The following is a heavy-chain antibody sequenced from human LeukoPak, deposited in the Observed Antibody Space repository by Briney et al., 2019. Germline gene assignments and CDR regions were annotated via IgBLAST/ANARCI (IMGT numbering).Heavy chain of an antibody. CDR1: GSASTFSSYA. CDR2: ISVSGGT. CDR3: AARGSGYDYY. Sequence: GGSLRLSCADSGSASTFSSYAMSWVRQAPGKGLEWVSAISVSGGTYYADSVKGRFTISRDKSRNTLYLQVNSLRAEDTAVYYCAARGSGYDYYWGQGTLVTVSS. V-gene: IGHV3-23*01. J-gene: IGHJ4*02. D-gene: IGHD5-12*01.